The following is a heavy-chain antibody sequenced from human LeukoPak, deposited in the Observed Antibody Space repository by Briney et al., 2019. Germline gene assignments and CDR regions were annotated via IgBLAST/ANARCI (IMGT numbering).Heavy chain of an antibody. Sequence: SETLSLTCTVSGASISSYFWTWIRQSPGKGLEWIGYISNIGSTNYNPSLKSRVTISGDTSKNQFSLKLNSVTAADTAVYYCTRDRSALDTWGQGTMVTASS. D-gene: IGHD5-18*01. CDR2: ISNIGST. J-gene: IGHJ3*01. CDR1: GASISSYF. CDR3: TRDRSALDT. V-gene: IGHV4-59*01.